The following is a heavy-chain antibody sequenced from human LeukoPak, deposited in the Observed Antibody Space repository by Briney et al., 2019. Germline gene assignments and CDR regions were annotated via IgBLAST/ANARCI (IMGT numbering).Heavy chain of an antibody. D-gene: IGHD1-26*01. Sequence: PGGSLRLSCAASGFTFSSYAMSWVRQAPGKGLEWVSAISGSGGSTYYADSVKGRFTISRDNSKNTLYLQMNSLRAEDTAVYYCARAGHRVGATTGDSLGYWGQGTLVTVSS. J-gene: IGHJ4*02. CDR1: GFTFSSYA. V-gene: IGHV3-23*01. CDR3: ARAGHRVGATTGDSLGY. CDR2: ISGSGGST.